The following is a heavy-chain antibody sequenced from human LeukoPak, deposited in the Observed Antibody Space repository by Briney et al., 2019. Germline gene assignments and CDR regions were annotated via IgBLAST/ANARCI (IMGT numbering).Heavy chain of an antibody. Sequence: GGSLRLSCAASGFTFNSYWMSWVRQAPGKGLEWVANIKQDGSEKYYVDSVKGRFTISRDNARKSLFLQLNSLRAEDTAVYYCARGTNMFGEPTPTWFDPRGQGTRVTVSS. CDR2: IKQDGSEK. V-gene: IGHV3-7*01. J-gene: IGHJ5*02. CDR3: ARGTNMFGEPTPTWFDP. CDR1: GFTFNSYW. D-gene: IGHD3-10*02.